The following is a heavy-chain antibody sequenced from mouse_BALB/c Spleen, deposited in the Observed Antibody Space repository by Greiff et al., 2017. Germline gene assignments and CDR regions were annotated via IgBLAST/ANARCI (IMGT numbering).Heavy chain of an antibody. V-gene: IGHV1S81*02. CDR2: INPSNGGT. D-gene: IGHD2-1*01. J-gene: IGHJ4*01. CDR1: GYTFTSYY. CDR3: TRWGNYDYAMDY. Sequence: QVQLQQSGAELVKPGASVKLSCKASGYTFTSYYMYWVKQRPGQGLEWIGEINPSNGGTNFNEKFKSKATLTVDKSSSTAYMQLSSLTSEDSAVYYCTRWGNYDYAMDYWGQGTSVTVSS.